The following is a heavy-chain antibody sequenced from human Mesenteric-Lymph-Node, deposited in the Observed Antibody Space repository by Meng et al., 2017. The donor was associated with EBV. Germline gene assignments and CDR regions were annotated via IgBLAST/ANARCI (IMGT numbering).Heavy chain of an antibody. CDR1: GGSISSINW. CDR3: AKAEGGTYPPFDS. Sequence: VPLQESGPGLVKPLETLSLTCAVSGGSISSINWWTWVRQPPGKGLEWIGEIHHSGSTNYNPSLKSRVTISVDKSKNQFSLKLISVTAADTAIYYCAKAEGGTYPPFDSWGQGTLVTVSS. V-gene: IGHV4-4*02. D-gene: IGHD1-7*01. J-gene: IGHJ4*02. CDR2: IHHSGST.